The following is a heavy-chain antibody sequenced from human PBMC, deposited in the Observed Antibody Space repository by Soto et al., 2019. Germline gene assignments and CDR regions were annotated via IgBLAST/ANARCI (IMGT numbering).Heavy chain of an antibody. Sequence: GGSLRLSCVASGFTFSSYAMHWVRQAPGKGLEWVAVISYDGSNKYYADSVKGRFTISRDNSKNTLYLQMNSLRAEDTAVYYCARAADDILTSSYWGQGTLVTVSS. D-gene: IGHD3-9*01. CDR3: ARAADDILTSSY. J-gene: IGHJ4*02. V-gene: IGHV3-30-3*01. CDR1: GFTFSSYA. CDR2: ISYDGSNK.